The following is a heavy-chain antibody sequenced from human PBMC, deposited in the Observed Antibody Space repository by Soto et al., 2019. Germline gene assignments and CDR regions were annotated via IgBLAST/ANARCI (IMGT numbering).Heavy chain of an antibody. CDR2: VYDLDGT. CDR1: GLTVSGKKY. Sequence: DVQLVESGGGLIQPGGSLRLSCVASGLTVSGKKYMAWVRQAPGKGPEWVSGVYDLDGTYYADSVRGRFTTSIDSSRTTVYLQVNDLRPDDTAVYYCATWHEREHAYDVWGQGTTVTVSS. V-gene: IGHV3-53*01. D-gene: IGHD1-1*01. J-gene: IGHJ3*01. CDR3: ATWHEREHAYDV.